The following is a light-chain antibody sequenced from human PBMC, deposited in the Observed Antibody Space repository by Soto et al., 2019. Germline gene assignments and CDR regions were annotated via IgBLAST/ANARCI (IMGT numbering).Light chain of an antibody. Sequence: EIVLTQSPGTLSLSPGERATLSCRASQSVSSSYLVWYQQKLGQAPRLLIYGASSRATGIPDRFSGSGSGTDFTLTISRLEPVDFAVYYCQQYGSSPPYIFGQGTKLEIK. J-gene: IGKJ2*01. CDR1: QSVSSSY. V-gene: IGKV3-20*01. CDR2: GAS. CDR3: QQYGSSPPYI.